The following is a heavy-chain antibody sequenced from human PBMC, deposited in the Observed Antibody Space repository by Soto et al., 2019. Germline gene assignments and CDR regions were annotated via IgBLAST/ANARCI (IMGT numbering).Heavy chain of an antibody. CDR2: VSGYNGNT. J-gene: IGHJ4*02. CDR3: ARDEGSHGFDS. Sequence: ASVKVSCKASGYTFTNYGISWVRQAPGQGLEWMGWVSGYNGNTNYAQKLRGRVTMTTDTSTSTAYMELRTLRSDDTAVYYCARDEGSHGFDSWGQGTLVTVS. CDR1: GYTFTNYG. V-gene: IGHV1-18*04. D-gene: IGHD6-19*01.